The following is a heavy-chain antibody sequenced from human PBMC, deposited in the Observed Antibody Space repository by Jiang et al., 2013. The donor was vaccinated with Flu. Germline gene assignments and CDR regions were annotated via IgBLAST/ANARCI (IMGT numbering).Heavy chain of an antibody. CDR3: ARDLEGIVSAGSYFDL. CDR1: GDSVSSNRAG. D-gene: IGHD5/OR15-5a*01. V-gene: IGHV6-1*01. J-gene: IGHJ2*01. CDR2: TYYRSKWHN. Sequence: QTLSLTCDISGDSVSSNRAGWNWIRQSPSRGLEWLGRTYYRSKWHNDYALSVKSRITINPDTSKNQFSLRLNSVTPEDTAVYYCARDLEGIVSAGSYFDLWGRGTLVTVSS.